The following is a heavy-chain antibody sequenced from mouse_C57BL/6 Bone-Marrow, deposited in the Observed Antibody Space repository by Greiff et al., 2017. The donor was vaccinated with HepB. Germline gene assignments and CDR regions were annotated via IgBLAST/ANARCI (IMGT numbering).Heavy chain of an antibody. V-gene: IGHV1-80*01. CDR3: ASPLIYYDYDDAMDY. CDR2: IYPGDGDT. CDR1: GYAFSSYW. Sequence: QVQLKQSGAELVKPGASVKISCKASGYAFSSYWMNWVKQRPGKGLEWIGQIYPGDGDTNYNGKFKGKATLTADKSSSTAYMQLSSLTSEDSAVYFCASPLIYYDYDDAMDYWGQGTSVTVSS. J-gene: IGHJ4*01. D-gene: IGHD2-4*01.